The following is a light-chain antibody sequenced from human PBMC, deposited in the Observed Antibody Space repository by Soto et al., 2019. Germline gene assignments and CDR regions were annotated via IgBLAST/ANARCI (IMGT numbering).Light chain of an antibody. CDR3: SSYTSSSIL. J-gene: IGLJ1*01. V-gene: IGLV2-14*01. Sequence: QSALTQPASVSGPPGQSITISCTGTSSDVGGYNYVSWYQQHPGKAPKLMIYEVSNRPSGVSNRFSGSKSGNTASLTISGLQTEDEADYYCSSYTSSSILFGTGTKVTVL. CDR1: SSDVGGYNY. CDR2: EVS.